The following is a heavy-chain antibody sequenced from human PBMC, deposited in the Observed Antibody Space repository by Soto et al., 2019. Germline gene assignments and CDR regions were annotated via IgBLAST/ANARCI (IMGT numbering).Heavy chain of an antibody. D-gene: IGHD4-17*01. CDR2: IYYSGST. CDR1: GGSISSYY. CDR3: ARDQAPTVTTSYYYYGMDV. V-gene: IGHV4-59*01. J-gene: IGHJ6*02. Sequence: QVQLQESGPGLVKPSETLSLTCTVSGGSISSYYWSWIRQPPGKGLEWIGYIYYSGSTNYNPSLKSRVTISVDTSKNQFSLKLSSVTAADTAVYYCARDQAPTVTTSYYYYGMDVWGQGTTVTVSS.